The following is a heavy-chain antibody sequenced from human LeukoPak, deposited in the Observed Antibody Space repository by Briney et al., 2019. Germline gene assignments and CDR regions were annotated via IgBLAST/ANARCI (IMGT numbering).Heavy chain of an antibody. CDR3: TRDPVYSSSWYWALYYYYGMDV. J-gene: IGHJ6*02. D-gene: IGHD6-13*01. V-gene: IGHV3-49*04. Sequence: PGGSLRLSCTASGFTFGDYAMSWVRQAPGKGLEWVGFIRSKAYGGTTEYAASVKGRFTISRDDFKSIAYLQMNSLKTEDTAVYYCTRDPVYSSSWYWALYYYYGMDVWGQGTTVTVSS. CDR1: GFTFGDYA. CDR2: IRSKAYGGTT.